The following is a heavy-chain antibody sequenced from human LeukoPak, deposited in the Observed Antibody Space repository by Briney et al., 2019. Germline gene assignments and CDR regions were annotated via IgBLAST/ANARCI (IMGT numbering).Heavy chain of an antibody. CDR2: IYYSGST. J-gene: IGHJ5*02. CDR1: GGSISSSSYY. CDR3: ARGATPDPFDP. D-gene: IGHD1-26*01. V-gene: IGHV4-39*07. Sequence: SETLSLTCTVSGGSISSSSYYWGWIRQPPGKGLEWIGSIYYSGSTNYNPSLKSRVTISVDTSRNQFSLKLSSVTAADTAVYYCARGATPDPFDPWGQGTLVTVSS.